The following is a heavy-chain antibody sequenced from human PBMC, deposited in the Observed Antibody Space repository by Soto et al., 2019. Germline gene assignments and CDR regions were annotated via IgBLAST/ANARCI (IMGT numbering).Heavy chain of an antibody. CDR1: GDSVSSRNW. J-gene: IGHJ4*02. D-gene: IGHD3-22*01. V-gene: IGHV4-4*02. Sequence: PSETLSLTCAVSGDSVSSRNWWSWVRRPPGKGLEWIGQIGHTGNTDYNPSLKSRVTISVDTSKHQFSLRLSSVTAADTAVYYCARGVSSSGYYRDPYFDYWGQGTLVTVSS. CDR2: IGHTGNT. CDR3: ARGVSSSGYYRDPYFDY.